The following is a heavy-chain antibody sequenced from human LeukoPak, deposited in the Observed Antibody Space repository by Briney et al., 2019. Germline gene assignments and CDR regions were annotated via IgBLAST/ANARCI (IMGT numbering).Heavy chain of an antibody. CDR3: ARGLDYDASGPGFGDY. Sequence: SETLSLTCSVSGGSISSHYWSWIRQPPGKGLEWIGYIYYSGSTKYNPSLKSRVTISVDTSKKQFSLGLSSVTTADTAVYYCARGLDYDASGPGFGDYWGQGIMVTVSS. J-gene: IGHJ4*02. CDR2: IYYSGST. CDR1: GGSISSHY. D-gene: IGHD4/OR15-4a*01. V-gene: IGHV4-59*11.